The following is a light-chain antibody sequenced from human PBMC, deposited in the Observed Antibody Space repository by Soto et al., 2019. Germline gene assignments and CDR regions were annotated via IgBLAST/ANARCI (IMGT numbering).Light chain of an antibody. CDR3: QQSYSTPRT. CDR1: QSISSY. CDR2: AAS. Sequence: DIQMTQSPSSLSASVGDRVTITCRASQSISSYLNWYQQKPGKAPKLLIYAASSLQSGVPSRFSCSGSGTDFTLTISSLQPEDFATYYGQQSYSTPRTFGQGTKLEIK. J-gene: IGKJ2*01. V-gene: IGKV1-39*01.